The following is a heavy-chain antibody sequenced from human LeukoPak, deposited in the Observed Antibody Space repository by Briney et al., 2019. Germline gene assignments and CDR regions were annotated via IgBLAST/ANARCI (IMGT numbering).Heavy chain of an antibody. V-gene: IGHV1-58*01. J-gene: IGHJ4*02. CDR3: QTSTIWSGYEHFDY. D-gene: IGHD3-3*01. CDR1: GFTFTSSA. CDR2: IVVGSGNT. Sequence: SVKVSCKASGFTFTSSAVQWVRQARGQRLEWIGWIVVGSGNTNYAQKFQERVTITRDMSTSTAYMELSSLRSEDTAVYYCQTSTIWSGYEHFDYWGQGTLVTVSS.